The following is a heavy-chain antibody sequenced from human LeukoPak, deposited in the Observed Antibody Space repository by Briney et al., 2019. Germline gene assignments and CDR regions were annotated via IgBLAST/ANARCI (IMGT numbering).Heavy chain of an antibody. CDR3: AKDRRGASGWDYFDY. CDR2: IRSSGGST. J-gene: IGHJ4*02. V-gene: IGHV3-23*01. Sequence: GGSLRLSCAVSGXTFSSCAMSWVRQAPGKGQEWVSTIRSSGGSTYYADSVKGRFTISRDNSKNTLYLQMNSLRAEDTAVYYCAKDRRGASGWDYFDYWGQGTLVIVSS. CDR1: GXTFSSCA. D-gene: IGHD6-19*01.